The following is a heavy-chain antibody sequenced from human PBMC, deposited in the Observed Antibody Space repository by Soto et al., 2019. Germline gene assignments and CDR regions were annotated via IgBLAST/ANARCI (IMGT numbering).Heavy chain of an antibody. V-gene: IGHV3-48*01. CDR3: TRDPEALDY. CDR1: GFIFSSYT. J-gene: IGHJ4*02. Sequence: PGGSLRLSCAASGFIFSSYTMHWVRQVRAGSPKGRFTISRDNAKNSLYLQMNSLKADDTAVYYCTRDPEALDYWGQGTLVTRLL.